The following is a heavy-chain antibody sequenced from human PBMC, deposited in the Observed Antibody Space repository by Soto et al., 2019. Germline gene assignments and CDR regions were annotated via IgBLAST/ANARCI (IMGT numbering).Heavy chain of an antibody. CDR3: ARSPGGYYID. CDR2: INTDGSST. Sequence: EVQLVESGGGLVQPGGSLRLSCVDSGFSFSSYWMHWVRQGPGKGLVWVSRINTDGSSTNYADSVKGRFTISRDNAKNTVYLQMSSLRAEDTDVYYCARSPGGYYIDWGQGTMVTVSS. V-gene: IGHV3-74*01. CDR1: GFSFSSYW. J-gene: IGHJ3*01. D-gene: IGHD3-9*01.